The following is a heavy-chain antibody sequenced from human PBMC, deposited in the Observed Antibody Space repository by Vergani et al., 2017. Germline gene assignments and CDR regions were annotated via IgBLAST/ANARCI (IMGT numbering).Heavy chain of an antibody. D-gene: IGHD2-21*01. V-gene: IGHV3-23*01. CDR3: AKARDPNCKGGNCYSYYYGLDL. J-gene: IGHJ6*02. CDR1: GFTFSACP. CDR2: ISGSGGNT. Sequence: EVQLLQSGGGVIQPGGSVRLSCAASGFTFSACPMTWVRQAPGKGLQWVSAISGSGGNTFYTDSVEGRFTISRDNSKDTLYLQMNSLRGEDTAIYYCAKARDPNCKGGNCYSYYYGLDLWGQGTTVTVSS.